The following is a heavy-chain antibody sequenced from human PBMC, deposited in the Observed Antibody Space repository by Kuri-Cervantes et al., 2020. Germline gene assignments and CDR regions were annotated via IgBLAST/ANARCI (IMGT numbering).Heavy chain of an antibody. CDR3: ARIGGEPLWLFDY. V-gene: IGHV3-30*03. Sequence: GESLKISCAASGFTFSTHGIHWVRQTPGKGLEWVALISYDGSNKYYADSVKGRFTISRDNAKNSLYLQMNSLRAEDTAVYYCARIGGEPLWLFDYWGQGTLVTVSS. CDR2: ISYDGSNK. D-gene: IGHD1-26*01. J-gene: IGHJ4*02. CDR1: GFTFSTHG.